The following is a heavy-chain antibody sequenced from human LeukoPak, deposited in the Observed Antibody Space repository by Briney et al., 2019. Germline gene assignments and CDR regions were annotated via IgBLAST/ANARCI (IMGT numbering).Heavy chain of an antibody. CDR2: ISGSSSAI. Sequence: GGSLRLSCAASGFTFGSYSMNWVRQAPGKGLEWISYISGSSSAIYYADSVKGRFTISRGNAKNSLYLQMNSLRDEDTAVYYCAEVRSSASDIWGQGTMVTVSS. D-gene: IGHD3-10*01. V-gene: IGHV3-48*02. CDR3: AEVRSSASDI. CDR1: GFTFGSYS. J-gene: IGHJ3*02.